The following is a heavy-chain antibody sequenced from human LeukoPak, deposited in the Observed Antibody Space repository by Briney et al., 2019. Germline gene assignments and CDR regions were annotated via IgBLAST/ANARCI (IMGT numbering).Heavy chain of an antibody. CDR3: AREYSGYDYFDY. D-gene: IGHD5-12*01. J-gene: IGHJ4*02. CDR2: IIPIFGTA. CDR1: GGTFSSYA. Sequence: SVTVSCKASGGTFSSYAISWVRQAPGQGLEWMGGIIPIFGTANYAQKFQGRVTITTDESTSTAYMELSSLRSEDTAVYYCAREYSGYDYFDYWGQGTLVTVSS. V-gene: IGHV1-69*05.